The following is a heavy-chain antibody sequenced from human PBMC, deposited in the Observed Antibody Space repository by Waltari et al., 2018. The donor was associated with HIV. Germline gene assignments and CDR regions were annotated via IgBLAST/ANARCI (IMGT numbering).Heavy chain of an antibody. V-gene: IGHV3-30*18. J-gene: IGHJ4*02. CDR2: ISYDRSTK. Sequence: QVQLVESGGGVVQPVRSLRLYCAASGFTFNNHGIHWVRQAPGKGLEWVAVISYDRSTKDYADSVKGRFTISRDNSKKTVYLQMNSLRAEDTAVYYCAKDRAFFQVGYSIIWGQGTLVTVSS. D-gene: IGHD5-12*01. CDR1: GFTFNNHG. CDR3: AKDRAFFQVGYSII.